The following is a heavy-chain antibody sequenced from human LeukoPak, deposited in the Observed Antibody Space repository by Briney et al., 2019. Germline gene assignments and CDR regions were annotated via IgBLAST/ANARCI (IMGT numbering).Heavy chain of an antibody. J-gene: IGHJ4*02. CDR1: GYSISSGYY. CDR3: ARREGSGWYFDY. D-gene: IGHD6-19*01. V-gene: IGHV4-38-2*02. Sequence: PSETLSLTCTVSGYSISSGYYWGWIRQPPGKGLEWIGEIYHSGSTNYNPSLKSRVTISVDKSKNQFSLKLSSVTAADTAVYYCARREGSGWYFDYWGQGTLVTVSS. CDR2: IYHSGST.